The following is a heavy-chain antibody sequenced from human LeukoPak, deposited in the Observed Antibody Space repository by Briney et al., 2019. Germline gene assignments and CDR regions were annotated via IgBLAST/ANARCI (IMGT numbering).Heavy chain of an antibody. J-gene: IGHJ4*02. CDR2: IKEDGSEK. Sequence: AGGSLRLSCAASGFTFSNYWMNWVRQAPGKGLEWVANIKEDGSEKNYVDSVKGRFTISRDNAKNSLYLQMSSLRVEDTAVYYCARDPLIAVAGIYFDYWGQGTLVTVSS. D-gene: IGHD6-19*01. CDR3: ARDPLIAVAGIYFDY. V-gene: IGHV3-7*05. CDR1: GFTFSNYW.